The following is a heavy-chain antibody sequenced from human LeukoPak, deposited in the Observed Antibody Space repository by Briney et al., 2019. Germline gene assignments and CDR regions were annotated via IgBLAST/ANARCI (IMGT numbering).Heavy chain of an antibody. J-gene: IGHJ4*02. Sequence: SQTLSLTCAVSGGSLSSGGYSWSWLRQPPGKGLEWIGYIYHSGSTYYNPSLKSRVTISVDRTKNQFSLKLSSVTAADTAVYYCARARRDFWSGYYTNFDYWGQGTLVTVSS. D-gene: IGHD3-3*01. CDR2: IYHSGST. V-gene: IGHV4-30-2*01. CDR3: ARARRDFWSGYYTNFDY. CDR1: GGSLSSGGYS.